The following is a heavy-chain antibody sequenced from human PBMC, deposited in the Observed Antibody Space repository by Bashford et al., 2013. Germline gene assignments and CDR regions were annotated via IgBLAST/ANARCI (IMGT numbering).Heavy chain of an antibody. CDR2: ISLSSSHT. CDR1: GFTFSDYY. CDR3: ARLEAVGHAFDI. Sequence: GSLRLSCAASGFTFSDYYMTWIRQAPGKGLEWLSYISLSSSHTDYADSVKGRFTISRDNAKNSLYLQMNSLRAEDTAIYYCARLEAVGHAFDIWGQGTMVTVSS. J-gene: IGHJ3*02. V-gene: IGHV3-11*06. D-gene: IGHD5-24*01.